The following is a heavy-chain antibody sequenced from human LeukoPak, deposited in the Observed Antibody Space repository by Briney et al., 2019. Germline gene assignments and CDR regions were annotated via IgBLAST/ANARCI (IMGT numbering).Heavy chain of an antibody. D-gene: IGHD3-10*01. CDR3: TRQVLLWFGEHNDAFDI. CDR1: GFTFSGSA. Sequence: QAGGSLRLSCAASGFTFSGSAMHWVRQASGKGLEWVGRIRSKANSYATAYAASVKGRFTISRDDSKNTAYLQMNSLKTEDTAVYYCTRQVLLWFGEHNDAFDIWGQGTMVTVSS. J-gene: IGHJ3*02. CDR2: IRSKANSYAT. V-gene: IGHV3-73*01.